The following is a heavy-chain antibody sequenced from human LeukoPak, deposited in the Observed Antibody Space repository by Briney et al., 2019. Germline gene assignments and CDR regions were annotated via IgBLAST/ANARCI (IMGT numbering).Heavy chain of an antibody. Sequence: GGSLRLSCAASGFTFSSYAMSWVRQAPGKGLEWVSSISSSSSYIYYADSVKGRFTISRDNAKNSLYLQMNSLRAEDTAVYYCARAANGDAFDIWGQGTMVTVSS. J-gene: IGHJ3*02. CDR2: ISSSSSYI. CDR3: ARAANGDAFDI. CDR1: GFTFSSYA. D-gene: IGHD2-8*01. V-gene: IGHV3-21*01.